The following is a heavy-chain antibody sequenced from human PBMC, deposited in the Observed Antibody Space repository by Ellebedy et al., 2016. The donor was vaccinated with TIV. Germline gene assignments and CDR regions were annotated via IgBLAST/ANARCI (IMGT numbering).Heavy chain of an antibody. V-gene: IGHV4-4*02. CDR2: INHSGST. CDR1: GGSISSSNW. Sequence: SETLSLXXAVSGGSISSSNWWTWVRQPPGKGLQWIGQINHSGSTNYNPSLKSRVTISIDTSKKKFSLKLSSVTAADTALYYCARGVRYYGSGERFDPWGQGTLVTVSS. J-gene: IGHJ5*02. CDR3: ARGVRYYGSGERFDP. D-gene: IGHD3-10*01.